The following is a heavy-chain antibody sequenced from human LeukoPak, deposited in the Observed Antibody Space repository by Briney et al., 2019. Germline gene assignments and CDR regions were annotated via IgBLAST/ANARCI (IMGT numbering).Heavy chain of an antibody. CDR3: ARVPLYSWWGPWFDP. CDR2: IIPILGLA. D-gene: IGHD6-13*01. Sequence: ASVKVSCKASGDTFSSTAITWVRQAPGQGLEWMGSIIPILGLANYAQRFQGRVTISADNSTSTTYLELSSLTFEDTAVYYCARVPLYSWWGPWFDPWGQGTLVPVSA. CDR1: GDTFSSTA. J-gene: IGHJ5*02. V-gene: IGHV1-69*04.